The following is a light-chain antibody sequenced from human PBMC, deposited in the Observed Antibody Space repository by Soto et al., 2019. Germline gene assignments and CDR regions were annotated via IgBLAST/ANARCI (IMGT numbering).Light chain of an antibody. J-gene: IGKJ3*01. CDR3: QQYGSSLFT. CDR1: QRVSSSY. Sequence: EIVLTQSPGTLSLSPGERATLSCRASQRVSSSYLAWYQQKPGQAPMLLIYGASSRDTGIPDRVSGSGSGTDFTLTISRLEPEDFAVYYFQQYGSSLFTFGPGTKVDIK. V-gene: IGKV3-20*01. CDR2: GAS.